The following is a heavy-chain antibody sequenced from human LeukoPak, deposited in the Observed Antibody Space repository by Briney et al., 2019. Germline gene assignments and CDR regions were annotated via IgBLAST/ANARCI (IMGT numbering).Heavy chain of an antibody. J-gene: IGHJ4*02. D-gene: IGHD3-22*01. CDR2: ISSIGDRT. V-gene: IGHV3-23*01. Sequence: GGSLRLSCAASGFTFNYYAMSWVRQAPGKGLEWVSSISSIGDRTYYADSVKGRFTISSDKSNHTLYLQMNSLRSEDTAVYYCATDKGSSGYWGQGTLVTVSS. CDR3: ATDKGSSGY. CDR1: GFTFNYYA.